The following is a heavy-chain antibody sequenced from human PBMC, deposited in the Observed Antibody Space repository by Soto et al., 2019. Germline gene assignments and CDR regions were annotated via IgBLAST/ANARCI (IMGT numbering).Heavy chain of an antibody. CDR1: GGSFSGYS. CDR3: ARGGSSWYNWFDP. CDR2: INHSITT. J-gene: IGHJ5*02. V-gene: IGHV4-34*01. D-gene: IGHD6-13*01. Sequence: SETLSLTCAVYGGSFSGYSWTWIRQPPGRGLEWIGEINHSITTNYNPSLKSRVTISVDTSKNQFSLKLSSVTAADTAVYYCARGGSSWYNWFDPWGQGTLVTVSS.